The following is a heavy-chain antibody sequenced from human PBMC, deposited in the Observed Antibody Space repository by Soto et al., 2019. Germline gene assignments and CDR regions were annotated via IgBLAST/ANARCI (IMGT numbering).Heavy chain of an antibody. CDR2: IFWDDDK. Sequence: QITLRESGPTLMKPTQTLTLTCTFSGFSLSTSGVGVGWIRQPPGKALEWLALIFWDDDKRYSPSLMSRRTITKDTSKNQVVLTMMNMDPVDTATYYCAHRPVAAAETGSNCFDPWGQGTLVTVSS. D-gene: IGHD6-13*01. CDR3: AHRPVAAAETGSNCFDP. CDR1: GFSLSTSGVG. J-gene: IGHJ5*02. V-gene: IGHV2-5*02.